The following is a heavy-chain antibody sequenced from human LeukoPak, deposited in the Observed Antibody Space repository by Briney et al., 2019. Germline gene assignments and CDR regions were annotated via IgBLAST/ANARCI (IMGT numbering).Heavy chain of an antibody. V-gene: IGHV3-30*02. CDR3: AKIVGTYSSSWDFDY. D-gene: IGHD6-13*01. Sequence: PGGSLRLSCAASGFTFSSYGMHWVRQAPGKGLEWVSFIRYDGSNEYYADSVRGRFTISRDNSKNTLYLQMNSLRAEDTAVYYCAKIVGTYSSSWDFDYWGQGTLVTVSS. CDR2: IRYDGSNE. J-gene: IGHJ4*02. CDR1: GFTFSSYG.